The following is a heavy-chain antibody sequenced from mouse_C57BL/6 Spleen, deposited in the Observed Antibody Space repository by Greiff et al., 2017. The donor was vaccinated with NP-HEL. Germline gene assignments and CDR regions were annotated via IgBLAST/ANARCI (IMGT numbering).Heavy chain of an antibody. CDR3: ARLDSSGYDFDY. D-gene: IGHD3-2*02. V-gene: IGHV1-81*01. CDR1: GYTFTSYG. J-gene: IGHJ2*01. CDR2: IYPRSGNT. Sequence: VQLQQSGAELARPGASVKLSCKASGYTFTSYGISWVKQRTGQGLEWIGEIYPRSGNTYYNEKFKGKATLTADKSSSTAYMELRSLTSEDSAVYFCARLDSSGYDFDYWGQGTTLTVSS.